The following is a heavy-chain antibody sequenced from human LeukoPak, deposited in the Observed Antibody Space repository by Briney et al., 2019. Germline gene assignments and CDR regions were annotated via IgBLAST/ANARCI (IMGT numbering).Heavy chain of an antibody. D-gene: IGHD3-10*01. CDR1: GGTFSSYA. J-gene: IGHJ4*02. CDR3: ASTSIPSGSYYRPADY. CDR2: IIPIFGTA. V-gene: IGHV1-69*13. Sequence: VASVKVSCKASGGTFSSYAISWVRQAPGQGLEWMGGIIPIFGTANYAQKFQGRVTITADESTSTAYMELSSLRSDDTAVYYCASTSIPSGSYYRPADYWGQGTLVTVSS.